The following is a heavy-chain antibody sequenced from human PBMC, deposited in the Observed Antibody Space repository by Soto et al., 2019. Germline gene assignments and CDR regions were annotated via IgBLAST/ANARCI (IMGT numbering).Heavy chain of an antibody. CDR1: GFTMSSYT. Sequence: GGSLRLSCAAYGFTMSSYTMTWVSQASGKGLEWVSAITGSGTKTYYADPVKGRFTISTDKSTNTLYPQMSSLRAEDTAIYYCAATRPDYGGNVDIWGQGTMVTVSS. J-gene: IGHJ3*02. CDR2: ITGSGTKT. D-gene: IGHD4-17*01. CDR3: AATRPDYGGNVDI. V-gene: IGHV3-23*01.